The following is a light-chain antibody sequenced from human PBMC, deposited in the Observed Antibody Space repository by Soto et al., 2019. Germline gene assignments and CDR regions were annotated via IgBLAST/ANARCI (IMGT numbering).Light chain of an antibody. CDR1: SSNIGAGYD. CDR3: QSYDSSLSVYV. CDR2: GNS. Sequence: QSVLTQPPSVSGAPGQRVTISCTGSSSNIGAGYDVHWYQQLPGTAPKLLIYGNSNRPSGVPDRFSGSKSGTSASLAITGLQAEDEADYSSQSYDSSLSVYVFGTGTKVTDL. V-gene: IGLV1-40*01. J-gene: IGLJ1*01.